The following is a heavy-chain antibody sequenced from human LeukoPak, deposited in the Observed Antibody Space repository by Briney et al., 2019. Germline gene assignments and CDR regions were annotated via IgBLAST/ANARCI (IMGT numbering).Heavy chain of an antibody. CDR1: GFTFSDSY. V-gene: IGHV3-11*01. Sequence: GGSLRLSCAASGFTFSDSYMSWIRQAPGKGLEWASYISGSGSTTYYADSVKGRFTISRDNAKNSLYLQMNSLRAEDTAVYYCASVRFGQFDYWGQGTLVTVSS. D-gene: IGHD3-10*01. CDR3: ASVRFGQFDY. J-gene: IGHJ4*02. CDR2: ISGSGSTT.